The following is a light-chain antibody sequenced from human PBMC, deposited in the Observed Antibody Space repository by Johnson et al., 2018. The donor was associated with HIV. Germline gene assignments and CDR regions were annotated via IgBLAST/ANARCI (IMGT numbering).Light chain of an antibody. CDR1: SSNIGNNY. V-gene: IGLV1-51*01. CDR2: DNN. J-gene: IGLJ1*01. Sequence: QSVLTQPPSVSAAPGQKVTISCSGSSSNIGNNYVSWYQQLPGTAPKLLIYDNNKRPSGIPDRFSGSKSVTSATLGITGLQTGDEADYYCGTWASSLSARVFGTVTKVTVL. CDR3: GTWASSLSARV.